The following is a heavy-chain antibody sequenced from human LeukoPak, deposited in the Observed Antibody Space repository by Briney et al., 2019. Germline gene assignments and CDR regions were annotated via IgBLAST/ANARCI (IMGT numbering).Heavy chain of an antibody. J-gene: IGHJ4*02. CDR1: GFTFGTYW. CDR2: IKQDGSDK. CDR3: ARDLDY. V-gene: IGHV3-7*05. Sequence: GGSLRLSCTASGFTFGTYWMSWVRQAPGKGLEWVANIKQDGSDKYYVDSVKGRFTISRDNAKSSLYLQMNSLRAEDTAVYYCARDLDYWGQGTLVSVSS.